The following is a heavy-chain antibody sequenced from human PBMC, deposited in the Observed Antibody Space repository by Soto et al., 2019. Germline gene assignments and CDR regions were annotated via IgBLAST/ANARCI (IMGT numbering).Heavy chain of an antibody. CDR3: ASDVLLVAGGMEV. CDR1: GFTFSSYA. CDR2: ISYDGSNK. V-gene: IGHV3-30-3*01. D-gene: IGHD5-12*01. Sequence: QVQLVESGGGVVQPGRSLRLSCAASGFTFSSYAMQWVRQAPGKGLEWVAVISYDGSNKYYADSVKGRFTISRDNSKNTLYLQMNSMRAEETAVYYGASDVLLVAGGMEVWGQGSTVTVSS. J-gene: IGHJ6*02.